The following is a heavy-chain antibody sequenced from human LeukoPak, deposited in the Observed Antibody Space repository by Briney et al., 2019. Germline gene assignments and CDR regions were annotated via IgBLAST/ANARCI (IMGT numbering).Heavy chain of an antibody. CDR3: ARGVPTAAGTFDY. Sequence: GGSLRLSCASSGFTFSSYNMNWVRQAPGKGLEWLSYISGSGNTIYYADSVKGRFTISRDNGDNSLYLQMNSLRDKDTAVYYCARGVPTAAGTFDYWGQGALIIVSS. CDR1: GFTFSSYN. J-gene: IGHJ4*02. D-gene: IGHD6-25*01. CDR2: ISGSGNTI. V-gene: IGHV3-48*02.